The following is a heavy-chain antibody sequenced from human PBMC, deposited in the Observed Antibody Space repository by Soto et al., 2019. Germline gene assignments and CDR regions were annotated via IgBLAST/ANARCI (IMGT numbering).Heavy chain of an antibody. CDR1: GFPLSTSGVG. D-gene: IGHD3-10*01. V-gene: IGHV2-5*01. Sequence: QITLKESGPPLVKPTQPLTLTCTFSGFPLSTSGVGVAWIRQPPGKALECLALMYGIDDKRYSPSLKNRLTITKDTSKNQVVITMTNMDPVDTATYYCTHSGVRDYYGPGNGYAINHWGQGTLVTVSS. CDR3: THSGVRDYYGPGNGYAINH. J-gene: IGHJ4*02. CDR2: MYGIDDK.